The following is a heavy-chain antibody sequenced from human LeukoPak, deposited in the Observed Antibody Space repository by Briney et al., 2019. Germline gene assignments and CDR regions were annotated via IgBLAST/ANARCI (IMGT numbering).Heavy chain of an antibody. CDR2: INPNSGGT. J-gene: IGHJ4*02. CDR1: GYTFTGYY. Sequence: ASVKVSCKASGYTFTGYYMHWVRQAPGQGLEWMGWINPNSGGTNYAQKFQGRVTMTRDTSISTAYMELSRLRSDDTAVYYCARDPAYSSSWYFDYWGQGTLVTVSS. CDR3: ARDPAYSSSWYFDY. V-gene: IGHV1-2*02. D-gene: IGHD6-13*01.